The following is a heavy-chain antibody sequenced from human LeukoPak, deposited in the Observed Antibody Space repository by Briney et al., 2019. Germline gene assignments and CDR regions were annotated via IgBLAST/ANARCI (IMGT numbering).Heavy chain of an antibody. J-gene: IGHJ6*03. CDR2: ISYDGSNK. Sequence: GGSLRLSCAASGFTFSSYGMHWVRQAPGKGLEWVAVISYDGSNKYYADSVNGRFTISRDNSKNTLYLQMNSLRAEDTAVYYCGEDREWELLGYMDVWGKGTTVTVSS. V-gene: IGHV3-30*18. CDR3: GEDREWELLGYMDV. D-gene: IGHD1-26*01. CDR1: GFTFSSYG.